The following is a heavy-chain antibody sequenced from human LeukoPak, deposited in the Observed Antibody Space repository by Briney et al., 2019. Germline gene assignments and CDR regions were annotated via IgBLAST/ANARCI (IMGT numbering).Heavy chain of an antibody. CDR3: TRDGYNVRNFDY. D-gene: IGHD5-24*01. CDR2: IRSKAYGCTT. V-gene: IGHV3-49*03. J-gene: IGHJ4*02. CDR1: GFTLGDNA. Sequence: HPGGSLRLSCTASGFTLGDNAMSWFRQAPGKGLEWVGFIRSKAYGCTTEYAASVKGRFNISRDDSKSIAYLQMNSLKTEDTAVYYCTRDGYNVRNFDYWGQGTLVTVSS.